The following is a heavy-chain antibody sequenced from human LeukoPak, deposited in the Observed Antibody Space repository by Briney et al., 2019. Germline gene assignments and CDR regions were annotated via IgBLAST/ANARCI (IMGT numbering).Heavy chain of an antibody. CDR3: ARVGYYYDSSGYYYSRGAFDI. CDR1: GFTFSSYA. CDR2: ISGSGGST. V-gene: IGHV3-23*01. Sequence: GGSLRLSCAASGFTFSSYAMSWVRQAPGKGLEWVSAISGSGGSTYYADSVKGRFTISRDNSKNTLYLQMNSLRAEDTAVYYCARVGYYYDSSGYYYSRGAFDIWGQGTMVTVSS. D-gene: IGHD3-22*01. J-gene: IGHJ3*02.